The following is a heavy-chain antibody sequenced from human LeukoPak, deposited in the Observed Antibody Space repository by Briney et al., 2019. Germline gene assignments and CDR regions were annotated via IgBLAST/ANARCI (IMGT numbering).Heavy chain of an antibody. CDR1: GFTVSSNY. CDR3: ATGDSSGYSFDY. D-gene: IGHD3-22*01. V-gene: IGHV3-53*04. CDR2: IYSGGST. Sequence: GGSLRLSCAASGFTVSSNYMSWVRQAPVKGLEWVSVIYSGGSTYYADSVKGRFTISRHNSKNTLYLQMNSLRAEDTAVYYCATGDSSGYSFDYWGQGTLVTASS. J-gene: IGHJ4*02.